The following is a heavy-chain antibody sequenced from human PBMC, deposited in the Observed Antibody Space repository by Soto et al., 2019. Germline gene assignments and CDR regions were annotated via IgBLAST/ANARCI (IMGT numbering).Heavy chain of an antibody. Sequence: GESLKISRAASGFTFSSYGMHWVRQAPGKGLEWVAVISYDGSNKYYADSVKGRFTISRDNSKNTLYLQMNSLRAEDTAVYYCAKEHYGGNSWFDPWGQGTLVTVSS. V-gene: IGHV3-30*18. D-gene: IGHD2-15*01. CDR3: AKEHYGGNSWFDP. CDR1: GFTFSSYG. J-gene: IGHJ5*02. CDR2: ISYDGSNK.